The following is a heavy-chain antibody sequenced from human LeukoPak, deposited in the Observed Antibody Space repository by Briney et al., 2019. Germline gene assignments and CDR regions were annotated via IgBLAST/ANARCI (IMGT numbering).Heavy chain of an antibody. J-gene: IGHJ4*02. V-gene: IGHV3-48*01. CDR3: ARVRLDSGTYSLYY. Sequence: GGSLRLSCAASGFTFSSYSMNWVRQAPGKGLEWISYISGRSSTKYYADSVKGRFTISRDNAENSLYLQMNSLRVEDAAVYYCARVRLDSGTYSLYYWGQGTLVTVSS. D-gene: IGHD3-10*01. CDR2: ISGRSSTK. CDR1: GFTFSSYS.